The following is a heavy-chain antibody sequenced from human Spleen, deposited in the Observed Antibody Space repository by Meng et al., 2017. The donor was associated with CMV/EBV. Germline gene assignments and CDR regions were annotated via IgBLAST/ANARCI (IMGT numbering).Heavy chain of an antibody. V-gene: IGHV4-61*03. CDR3: ARECDTTSCYYYGMGV. CDR1: GGSVSSGSYY. Sequence: SETLSLTCTVSGGSVSSGSYYWSWVRQPPGKGLEWIGDIYRSGSTKYNPSLESRITISVDMSKNHFFLKLSSVTAADTAVYYCARECDTTSCYYYGMGVWGQGTTVTVSS. CDR2: IYRSGST. J-gene: IGHJ6*02. D-gene: IGHD2-2*01.